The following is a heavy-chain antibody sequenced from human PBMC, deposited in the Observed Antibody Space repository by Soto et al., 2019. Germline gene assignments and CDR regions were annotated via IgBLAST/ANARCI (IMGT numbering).Heavy chain of an antibody. CDR3: ARVESYGDPSYWYFDL. CDR1: GYTFTSYG. V-gene: IGHV1-18*01. D-gene: IGHD4-17*01. J-gene: IGHJ2*01. Sequence: QVQLVQSGAEVKKPGASVKVSCKASGYTFTSYGISWVRQAPGQGLEWMGWISAYNGNTNYAQKLQGRVTMTTDTSTSTAYIELRSLRSDDTAVYYCARVESYGDPSYWYFDLWGRGTLVTVSS. CDR2: ISAYNGNT.